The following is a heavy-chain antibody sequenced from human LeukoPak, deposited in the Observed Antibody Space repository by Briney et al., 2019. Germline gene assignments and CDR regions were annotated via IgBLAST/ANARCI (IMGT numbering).Heavy chain of an antibody. D-gene: IGHD6-6*01. CDR2: IHYSGST. CDR3: ARHYSSSGALCDY. CDR1: GGSISSSSYY. V-gene: IGHV4-39*01. Sequence: SETLSLTCTVSGGSISSSSYYWGWIRQPPGTGLEWIGSIHYSGSTYYNPSLKSRVTISVDTSKNQFSLKLSSVTAAETAVHYCARHYSSSGALCDYWGQGTLVTVSS. J-gene: IGHJ4*02.